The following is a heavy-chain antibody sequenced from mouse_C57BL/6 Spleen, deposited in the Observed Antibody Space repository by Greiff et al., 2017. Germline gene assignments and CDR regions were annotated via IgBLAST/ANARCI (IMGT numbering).Heavy chain of an antibody. CDR3: ARSGNYEAWFAY. CDR1: GYTFTDYN. V-gene: IGHV1-18*01. Sequence: EVKLQQSGPELVKPGASVKIPCKASGYTFTDYNMDWVKQSHGKSLEWIGDINPNNGGTIYNQKFKGKATLTVDKSSSTAYMELRSLPSEYTAVYYCARSGNYEAWFAYWGQGTLVTVSA. J-gene: IGHJ3*01. CDR2: INPNNGGT. D-gene: IGHD2-1*01.